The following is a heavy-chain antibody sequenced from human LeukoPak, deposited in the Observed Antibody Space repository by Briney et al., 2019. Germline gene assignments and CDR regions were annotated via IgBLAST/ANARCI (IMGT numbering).Heavy chain of an antibody. CDR3: ARGGYNTIGDAFDI. Sequence: GRSLRLSCAASGFTFSSYAMHWVRQAPGKGLEWVAVISYDGSNKYYADSVKGRFTISRDNSKNTLYLQMNSLRAEDTAVYYCARGGYNTIGDAFDIWGQGTMVTVSS. CDR1: GFTFSSYA. V-gene: IGHV3-30*01. J-gene: IGHJ3*02. CDR2: ISYDGSNK. D-gene: IGHD5-24*01.